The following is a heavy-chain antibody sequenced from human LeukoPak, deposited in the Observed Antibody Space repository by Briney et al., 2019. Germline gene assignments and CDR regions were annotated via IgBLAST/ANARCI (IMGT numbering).Heavy chain of an antibody. V-gene: IGHV3-7*03. CDR1: GFIFSSYW. CDR3: ASNYDSSGFSHFDY. J-gene: IGHJ4*02. Sequence: GGSLRLSCAASGFIFSSYWMSWVRQAPGKGLEWVANIKQDGSEKYYVDSVKGRFTISRDNAKNSLYLQMNSLRAEDTAVYYCASNYDSSGFSHFDYWGQGTLVTVSS. CDR2: IKQDGSEK. D-gene: IGHD3-22*01.